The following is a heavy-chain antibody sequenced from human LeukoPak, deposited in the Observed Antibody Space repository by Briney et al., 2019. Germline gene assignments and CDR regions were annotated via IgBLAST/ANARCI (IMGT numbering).Heavy chain of an antibody. D-gene: IGHD2-15*01. CDR1: GGSFSGYY. J-gene: IGHJ4*02. CDR2: INHSGST. V-gene: IGHV4-34*01. CDR3: AAQPCSVGRCYLDY. Sequence: SETLSLTCAVYGGSFSGYYWSWIRQPPGKGLEWIGEINHSGSTNYNPSLKSRVTISVDTSKNQFSLKLSSVTAADTAVYYCAAQPCSVGRCYLDYWGQGTLVTVSS.